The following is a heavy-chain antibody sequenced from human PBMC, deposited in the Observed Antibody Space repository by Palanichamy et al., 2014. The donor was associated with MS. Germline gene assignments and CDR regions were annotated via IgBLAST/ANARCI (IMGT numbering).Heavy chain of an antibody. CDR2: IYWDDDK. CDR1: GFSLSTSGVG. D-gene: IGHD2-2*01. V-gene: IGHV2-5*02. Sequence: QITLKESGPTLVKPTQTLTLTCTFSGFSLSTSGVGVGWIRQPPGKALEWLALIYWDDDKRYSPSLKSRLTITKDTSKNQVVLTMTSMDPVDTATYYCAHRRRCSTINCYHNWFDPWGQGTLVTVSS. J-gene: IGHJ5*02. CDR3: AHRRRCSTINCYHNWFDP.